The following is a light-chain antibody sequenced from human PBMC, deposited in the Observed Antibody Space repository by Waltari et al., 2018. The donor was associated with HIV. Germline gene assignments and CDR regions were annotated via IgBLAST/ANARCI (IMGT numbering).Light chain of an antibody. Sequence: IVLTQSPLSLRVTPGEPASIPCRSTQSLLYRNGKNYLDWYLQKPGQSPQLLIYLGSNRASGVPDRFSGSGSGTDFTLKISRVEAEDVGVSYCMQARQTPLTFGGGTKVEIK. CDR3: MQARQTPLT. CDR2: LGS. CDR1: QSLLYRNGKNY. J-gene: IGKJ4*01. V-gene: IGKV2-28*01.